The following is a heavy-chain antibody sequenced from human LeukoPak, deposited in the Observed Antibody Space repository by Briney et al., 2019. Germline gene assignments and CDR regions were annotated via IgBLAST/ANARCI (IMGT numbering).Heavy chain of an antibody. Sequence: GGSLRLSCAASGFTFSSYAMSWVRQAPGKGLEWVSAISGSGGSTYYADSVKGRFTISRDNSKNTLYLQMNSLRAEDTAVYYCAGGGAYDFWSGYNYWGQGTLVTVSS. CDR3: AGGGAYDFWSGYNY. D-gene: IGHD3-3*01. CDR1: GFTFSSYA. J-gene: IGHJ4*02. V-gene: IGHV3-23*01. CDR2: ISGSGGST.